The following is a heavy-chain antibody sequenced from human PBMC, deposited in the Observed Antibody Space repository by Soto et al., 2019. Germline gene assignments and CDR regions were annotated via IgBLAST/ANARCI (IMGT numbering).Heavy chain of an antibody. CDR1: GGSVSRSNCY. CDR2: IYYTGST. J-gene: IGHJ6*02. V-gene: IGHV4-39*01. Sequence: QLQLQESGPGLVKPSETLSLTCTVSGGSVSRSNCYWGWIRQPPGKGLEWIGSIYYTGSTYYNPCPNRRVTISVYTSKTQSSLKLSSITATDTAVYYCARLGKIDTNLGGYYSSDMDLWGQGTTVTVSS. D-gene: IGHD1-26*01. CDR3: ARLGKIDTNLGGYYSSDMDL.